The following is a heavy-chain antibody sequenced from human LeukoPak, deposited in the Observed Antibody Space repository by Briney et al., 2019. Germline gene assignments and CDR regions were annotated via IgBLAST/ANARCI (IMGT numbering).Heavy chain of an antibody. CDR1: GFTFSGYG. Sequence: PGGSLRLSCAASGFTFSGYGMHWVRQAPGKGLVWVSRTNRDDSDTSYADSVKGRFTISRDKAKSTLYLQINSLRVEDTAVYYCARSANYFDTSCQHCWGQGTLVTVSS. CDR3: ARSANYFDTSCQHC. V-gene: IGHV3-74*01. J-gene: IGHJ4*02. CDR2: TNRDDSDT. D-gene: IGHD3-22*01.